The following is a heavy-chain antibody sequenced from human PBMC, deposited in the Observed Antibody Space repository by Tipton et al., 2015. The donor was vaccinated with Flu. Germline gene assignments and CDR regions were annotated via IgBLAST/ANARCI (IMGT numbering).Heavy chain of an antibody. CDR1: GDSIRSSDYY. CDR3: ARRDYSNYVSEPKNWFDS. CDR2: IFHSGNA. Sequence: LSLTCTVSGDSIRSSDYYWGWVRQPPGKGLQWIGNIFHSGNAYRNPSLKSRVTISVDTSKNQFSLKLTSVTAADTAVYYCARRDYSNYVSEPKNWFDSWGQGALVTVSS. J-gene: IGHJ5*01. D-gene: IGHD4-11*01. V-gene: IGHV4-38-2*02.